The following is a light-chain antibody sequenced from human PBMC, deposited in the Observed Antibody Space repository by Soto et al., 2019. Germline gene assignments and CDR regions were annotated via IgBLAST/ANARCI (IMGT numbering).Light chain of an antibody. CDR3: QQLNSYPLT. J-gene: IGKJ4*01. Sequence: DIQLTQSPSFLSASVGGRVTITCRASQGISSYLAWYQQKPGKAPKLLIYAASTLQSGVPSRFSGSGSGTEFTLTISSLQPEDFATYYCQQLNSYPLTFGGGTKVEIK. V-gene: IGKV1-9*01. CDR1: QGISSY. CDR2: AAS.